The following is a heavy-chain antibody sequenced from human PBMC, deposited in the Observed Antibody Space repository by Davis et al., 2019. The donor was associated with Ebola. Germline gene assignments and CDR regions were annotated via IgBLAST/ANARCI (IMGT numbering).Heavy chain of an antibody. CDR2: TYYTSKWHN. CDR1: GDSVSGNNGA. CDR3: VRGWGRSGLDV. J-gene: IGHJ6*02. Sequence: HSQTPSLTFSIFGDSVSGNNGAWHWIRQSPSRGLEWLGRTYYTSKWHNDYGESVKSRISINPDTSKNQLSLQLNSVTPEDAAVYYCVRGWGRSGLDVWGQGTTVTVSS. V-gene: IGHV6-1*01. D-gene: IGHD3-16*01.